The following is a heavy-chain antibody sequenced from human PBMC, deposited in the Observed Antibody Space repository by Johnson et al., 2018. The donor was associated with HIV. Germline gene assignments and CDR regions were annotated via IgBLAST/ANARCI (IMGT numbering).Heavy chain of an antibody. CDR1: GFTFSTYA. D-gene: IGHD6-19*01. V-gene: IGHV3-23*04. Sequence: VQLVESGGGVVQPGESLRLSCAASGFTFSTYAMSWVRQAPGKGLEWVSAISGSGGSTYYADSVKGRFTISRDNSTNTLYLQMNSLRAEDTAVYYCAKEGYSSGWYGPPDAFDIWGQGTMVTVSS. CDR3: AKEGYSSGWYGPPDAFDI. J-gene: IGHJ3*02. CDR2: ISGSGGST.